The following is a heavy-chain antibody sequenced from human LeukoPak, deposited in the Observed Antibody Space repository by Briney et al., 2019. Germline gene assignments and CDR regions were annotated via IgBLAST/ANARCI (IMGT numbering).Heavy chain of an antibody. V-gene: IGHV3-7*01. Sequence: GGSLRLSCAASGFTFSDYYMSWIRQAPGKGLEWVANIKQDGSGKYYVDSVKGRFTISRDNAKYSLYLQMDSLRAEDTAVYYCARDKRTGDSYFDSWGQGTLVTVSS. CDR3: ARDKRTGDSYFDS. D-gene: IGHD7-27*01. CDR2: IKQDGSGK. CDR1: GFTFSDYY. J-gene: IGHJ4*02.